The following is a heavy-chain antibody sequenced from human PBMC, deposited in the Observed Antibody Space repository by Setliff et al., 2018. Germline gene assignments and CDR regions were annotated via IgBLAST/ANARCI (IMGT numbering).Heavy chain of an antibody. CDR3: ARQPEGGYYDSSGYYGMAPYYFDY. V-gene: IGHV4-38-2*01. CDR2: IYHSGTI. J-gene: IGHJ4*02. Sequence: SETLSLTCAVSGYSIYTDYYWGWIRQPPGKGLEWIGSIYHSGTIHYNPSLKSRVTISIDTSKNQFSLKLTSVTAADTAVYYCARQPEGGYYDSSGYYGMAPYYFDYWGQGTLVT. D-gene: IGHD3-22*01. CDR1: GYSIYTDYY.